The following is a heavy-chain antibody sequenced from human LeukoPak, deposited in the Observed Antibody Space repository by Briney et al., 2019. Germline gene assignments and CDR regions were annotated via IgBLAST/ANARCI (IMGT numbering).Heavy chain of an antibody. CDR3: ARDSYSGSYYGYFQH. CDR1: GFTFSSYA. J-gene: IGHJ1*01. D-gene: IGHD1-26*01. CDR2: ISSNGGST. V-gene: IGHV3-64*01. Sequence: GGSLRLSCAASGFTFSSYAMHWVRQAPGNGLEYVSAISSNGGSTYYANSVKGRFTISRDNSKNTLYLQMGSLRAEDMAVYYCARDSYSGSYYGYFQHWGQGTLVTVSS.